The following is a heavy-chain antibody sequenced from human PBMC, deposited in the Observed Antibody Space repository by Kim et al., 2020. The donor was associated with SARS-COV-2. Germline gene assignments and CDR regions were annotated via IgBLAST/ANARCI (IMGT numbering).Heavy chain of an antibody. CDR3: ARALGSSSLEDY. D-gene: IGHD6-6*01. J-gene: IGHJ4*02. Sequence: GGSLRLSCAASGFTFSSYAMHWVRQAPGKGLEWVAVISYDGSNKYYADSVKGRFTISRDNSKITLYLQMNSLRAEDTAVYYCARALGSSSLEDYWGQGTLVTVSS. V-gene: IGHV3-30-3*01. CDR2: ISYDGSNK. CDR1: GFTFSSYA.